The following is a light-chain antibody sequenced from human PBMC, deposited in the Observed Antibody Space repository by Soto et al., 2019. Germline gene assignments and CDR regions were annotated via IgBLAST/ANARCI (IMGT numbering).Light chain of an antibody. Sequence: QSALTQPPSASGSPGQSVTISCTGTSSDVGGYNYVSWYQQHPGKAPKHMISEVSKRPSGVPDRFSGSKSGNTASLTVSGLQAEDEADYYCSSFAGNNNVVFGGGTKLTVL. V-gene: IGLV2-8*01. J-gene: IGLJ2*01. CDR2: EVS. CDR1: SSDVGGYNY. CDR3: SSFAGNNNVV.